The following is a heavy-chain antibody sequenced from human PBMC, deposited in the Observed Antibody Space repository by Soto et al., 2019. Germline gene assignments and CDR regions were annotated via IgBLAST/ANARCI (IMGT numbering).Heavy chain of an antibody. CDR2: IFSNDEN. CDR1: GFSLSNARMG. CDR3: ARIPGQAGYNWFDP. D-gene: IGHD6-13*01. Sequence: QVTLKESGPVLVKPTETLTLTCTVSGFSLSNARMGVSWIRQPPGKALEWLAHIFSNDENSYSTSLKSRLTSSKDTSKSQVVLTMTYMDPVDTATYDCARIPGQAGYNWFDPWGQGTLVTVSS. V-gene: IGHV2-26*01. J-gene: IGHJ5*02.